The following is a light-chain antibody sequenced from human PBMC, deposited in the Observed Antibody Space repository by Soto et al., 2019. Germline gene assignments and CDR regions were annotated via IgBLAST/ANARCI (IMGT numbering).Light chain of an antibody. CDR2: DAS. Sequence: EIVLTQSPATLSLSPGERATLSCRASQSVSSYLAWYQQKPGQAPRLLIYDASNRATGIPARFSGSGSGTDFTLTISSLEPEDFAIYYCQQRSNCPQVTCRGGTKVEIK. CDR1: QSVSSY. CDR3: QQRSNCPQVT. J-gene: IGKJ4*01. V-gene: IGKV3-11*01.